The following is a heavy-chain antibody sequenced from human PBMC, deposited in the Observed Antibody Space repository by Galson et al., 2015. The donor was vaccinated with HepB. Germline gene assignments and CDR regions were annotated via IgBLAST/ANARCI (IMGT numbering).Heavy chain of an antibody. D-gene: IGHD1-26*01. J-gene: IGHJ4*02. Sequence: SVKVSCKASGGTFSSYAISWVRQAPGQGLEWMGGIIPIFGTANYAQKFQGRVTITADESTSTAYMELSSLRSEDTAVYYCAREARATTYFDYWGQGTLVTVSS. CDR1: GGTFSSYA. CDR3: AREARATTYFDY. V-gene: IGHV1-69*13. CDR2: IIPIFGTA.